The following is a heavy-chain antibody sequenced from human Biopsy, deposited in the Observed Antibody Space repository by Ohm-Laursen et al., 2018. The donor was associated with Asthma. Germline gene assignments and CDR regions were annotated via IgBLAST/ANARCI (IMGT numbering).Heavy chain of an antibody. CDR2: ISHDGGTI. Sequence: SLRLSCAASGFSFSNFGMHWVRQAPGRGLEWVALISHDGGTIFSSDSLRDRFTISRDNSKNTLYLQMSGLRLDDTAVYYCAAVPTSATVWFANPTFISYYYGLEVWGQGTAVTVSS. J-gene: IGHJ6*02. CDR3: AAVPTSATVWFANPTFISYYYGLEV. D-gene: IGHD3-10*01. CDR1: GFSFSNFG. V-gene: IGHV3-30*03.